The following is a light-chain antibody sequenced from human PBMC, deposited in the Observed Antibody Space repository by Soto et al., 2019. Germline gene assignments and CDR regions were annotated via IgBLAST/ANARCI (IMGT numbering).Light chain of an antibody. J-gene: IGLJ1*01. CDR3: SSYTSSSTLYV. Sequence: QSVLTQPASVSGSPGQSITISCTGTSSDVGGYNFVSWYQHHPGKAPKLMIYDVSNRPSGVSNRFSGSKSGNTASLTISGLQAEDEADYYCSSYTSSSTLYVFGIGTKVTVL. CDR2: DVS. V-gene: IGLV2-14*03. CDR1: SSDVGGYNF.